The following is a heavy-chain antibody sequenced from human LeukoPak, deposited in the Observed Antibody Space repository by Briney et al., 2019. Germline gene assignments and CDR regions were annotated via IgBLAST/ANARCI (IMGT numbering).Heavy chain of an antibody. CDR1: GFTFSSYG. Sequence: GRSLRLSCAASGFTFSSYGMPWVRQAPGKGLEWVAVIWYDGSNKYYADSVKGRFTISRDNSKNTLYLQMNSLRAEDTAVYYCARGRMGATTWIDYWGQGTLVTVSS. D-gene: IGHD1-26*01. CDR3: ARGRMGATTWIDY. V-gene: IGHV3-33*01. CDR2: IWYDGSNK. J-gene: IGHJ4*02.